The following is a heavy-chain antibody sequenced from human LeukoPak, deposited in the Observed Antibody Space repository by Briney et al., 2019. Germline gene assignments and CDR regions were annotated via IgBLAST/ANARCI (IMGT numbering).Heavy chain of an antibody. CDR2: ISSSGSTI. D-gene: IGHD6-25*01. V-gene: IGHV3-48*03. CDR3: ARGGSYYYYYMDV. Sequence: QSGGSLRLSCVDSGFTFSSYEMNWVRQAPGKGLEWVSYISSSGSTIYYADSVKGRFTISRDNAKNSLYLQMNSLRAEDTAVYYCARGGSYYYYYMDVWGKGTTVTISS. CDR1: GFTFSSYE. J-gene: IGHJ6*03.